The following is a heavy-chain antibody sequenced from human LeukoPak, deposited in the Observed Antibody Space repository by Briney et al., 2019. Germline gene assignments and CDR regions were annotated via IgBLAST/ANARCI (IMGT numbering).Heavy chain of an antibody. CDR3: ASHETTYYYDSSGYGQAFDI. CDR2: IIPIFGTA. D-gene: IGHD3-22*01. Sequence: SVKVSCKASGGTFGSYAISWVRQAPGQGLEWMGGIIPIFGTANYAQKFQGRVTITTDESTSTAYMELSSLRSEDTAVYYCASHETTYYYDSSGYGQAFDIWGQGTMVTVSS. V-gene: IGHV1-69*05. CDR1: GGTFGSYA. J-gene: IGHJ3*02.